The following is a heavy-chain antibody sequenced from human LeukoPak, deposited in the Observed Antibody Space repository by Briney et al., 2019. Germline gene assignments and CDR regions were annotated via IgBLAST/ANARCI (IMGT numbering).Heavy chain of an antibody. CDR3: ARQPLIAAAAPGYFDY. D-gene: IGHD6-13*01. CDR1: GGSFSGYY. J-gene: IGHJ4*02. CDR2: INHSGST. V-gene: IGHV4-34*01. Sequence: KSSETLSLTCAVYGGSFSGYYWSWIRQPPGKGLEWIGEINHSGSTNYNPSLKSRVTISVDTSKNQFSLKLSSVTAADTAVYYCARQPLIAAAAPGYFDYWGQGTLVTVSS.